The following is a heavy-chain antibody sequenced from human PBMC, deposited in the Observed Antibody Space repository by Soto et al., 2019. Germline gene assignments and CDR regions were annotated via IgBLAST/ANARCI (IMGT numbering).Heavy chain of an antibody. Sequence: QVQLVESGGGVVQPGRSLRLSCAASGFTFSSYGMHWVRQAPGKGLEWVAVIWYDGSNKYYADSVKGRFTISRDNSKNTLYLQMNSLRAEDTAVYYCARDSMEDYYGWGSYCSMNLDSWGQGTLVTVSS. CDR1: GFTFSSYG. D-gene: IGHD3-10*01. J-gene: IGHJ4*02. CDR3: ARDSMEDYYGWGSYCSMNLDS. CDR2: IWYDGSNK. V-gene: IGHV3-33*01.